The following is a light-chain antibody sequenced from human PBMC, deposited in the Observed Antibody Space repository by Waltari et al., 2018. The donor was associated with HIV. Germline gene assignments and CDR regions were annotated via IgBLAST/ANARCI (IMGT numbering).Light chain of an antibody. CDR3: QQRSNWPLT. CDR2: DAS. V-gene: IGKV3-11*01. CDR1: QSVSSY. Sequence: EIVLTQSPATLSLSPGERATLSCRASQSVSSYLAWYQQKPGQAPRLLIYDASNRVTGIPARFSGSASGTDFTLTISSLEPEDFAVYYCQQRSNWPLTFGRGTMVEIK. J-gene: IGKJ4*01.